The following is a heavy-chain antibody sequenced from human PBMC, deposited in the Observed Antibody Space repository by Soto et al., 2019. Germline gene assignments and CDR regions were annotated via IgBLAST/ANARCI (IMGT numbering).Heavy chain of an antibody. D-gene: IGHD6-19*01. CDR1: GFTFDSHW. J-gene: IGHJ4*02. V-gene: IGHV3-74*01. Sequence: ESGGVLVQPGGALRLSCVASGFTFDSHWMHWVRQAPVEGLVWVSRIKTDGYAAAYADSVKGRFTISRENTKNTVYLQINSLRAEDTAVYFCVRESGVAADCWGQGTLVTVSS. CDR3: VRESGVAADC. CDR2: IKTDGYAA.